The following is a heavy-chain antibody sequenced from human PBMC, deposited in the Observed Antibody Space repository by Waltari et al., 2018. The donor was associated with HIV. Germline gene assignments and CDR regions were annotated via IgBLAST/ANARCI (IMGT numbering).Heavy chain of an antibody. CDR3: AKDFDTSGLPYVVIDS. V-gene: IGHV3-23*04. J-gene: IGHJ4*02. D-gene: IGHD3-22*01. CDR1: GVTFRSHA. Sequence: EVKLVQSGGGLVQPGGSMRLSCTASGVTFRSHAMCWVRQTPGKGLQWVSTISGSGSHTYYADSAKGRFTISRDNSENTLFLQMTRLRVEDTARYFCAKDFDTSGLPYVVIDSWGQGTLVTVSS. CDR2: ISGSGSHT.